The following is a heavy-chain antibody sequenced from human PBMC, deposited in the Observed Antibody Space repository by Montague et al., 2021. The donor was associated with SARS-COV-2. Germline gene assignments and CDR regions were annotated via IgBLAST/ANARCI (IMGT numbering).Heavy chain of an antibody. D-gene: IGHD2-8*01. CDR3: VRLSQCDGFNGPPDF. CDR1: GVSVSDYY. V-gene: IGHV4-59*02. J-gene: IGHJ4*02. CDR2: IFYKEGT. Sequence: SETLSLTCTVSGVSVSDYYWSWIRQPPGRGLEWVGDIFYKEGTNYNPSLKSRVAISVDTSKNQFSLRLTSVTAADTAFYYCVRLSQCDGFNGPPDFWDQGTLVTVSS.